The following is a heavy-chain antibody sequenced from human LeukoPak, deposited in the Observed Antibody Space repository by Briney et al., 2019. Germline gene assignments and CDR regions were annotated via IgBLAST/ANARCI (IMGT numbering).Heavy chain of an antibody. J-gene: IGHJ3*02. V-gene: IGHV3-23*01. CDR3: AKWEYYDSSGNAFDI. CDR2: ISGSGGST. CDR1: GFAFSSYA. D-gene: IGHD3-22*01. Sequence: PGGSLRLSCAASGFAFSSYAMSWVRQAPGKGLEWVSAISGSGGSTYYADSVKGRFTISRDNSKNTLYLQMTSLRAEDTAVYYCAKWEYYDSSGNAFDIWGQGTMVTVSS.